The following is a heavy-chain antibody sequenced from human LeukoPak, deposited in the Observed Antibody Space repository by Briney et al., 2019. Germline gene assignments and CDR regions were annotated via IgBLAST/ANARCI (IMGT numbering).Heavy chain of an antibody. D-gene: IGHD1-26*01. V-gene: IGHV4-59*01. CDR1: GGSISSYY. CDR3: ATLVYSESRYHFDT. CDR2: FLYSGTT. Sequence: SETLSLTCTVSGGSISSYYWNWIRQPPGQGLEWIGNFLYSGTTTYRASLDSRLIISVDNSKNTVSLRLFSVTAADTAVYYCATLVYSESRYHFDTWGQGTLVTVSS. J-gene: IGHJ4*02.